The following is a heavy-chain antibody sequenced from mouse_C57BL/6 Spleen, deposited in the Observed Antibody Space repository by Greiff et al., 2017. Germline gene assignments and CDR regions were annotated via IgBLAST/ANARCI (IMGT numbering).Heavy chain of an antibody. J-gene: IGHJ2*01. CDR2: IHPNSGST. V-gene: IGHV1-64*01. Sequence: QVHVKQPGAELVKPGASVTLSCKASGYTFTSYWMHWVKQRPGQGLEWIGMIHPNSGSTNYNEKFKSKATLTGDKSSSTAYMQLSSLTSEDSAVYYCTRGYDCYYVGYWGQGTTLTVSS. D-gene: IGHD2-3*01. CDR1: GYTFTSYW. CDR3: TRGYDCYYVGY.